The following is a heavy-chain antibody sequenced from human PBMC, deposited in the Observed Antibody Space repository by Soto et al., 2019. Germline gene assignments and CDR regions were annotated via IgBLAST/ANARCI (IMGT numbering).Heavy chain of an antibody. Sequence: LSLTCTVSGGSISSSSYYWGWIRQPPGKGLEWIGSIFYSGSTYYNPSLKSRVTISVDTSKNQFSLKLSSVTAADTAVYYCARLGAYYQSLDPWGPGTLVTVSS. CDR3: ARLGAYYQSLDP. J-gene: IGHJ5*02. CDR1: GGSISSSSYY. D-gene: IGHD2-21*01. V-gene: IGHV4-39*01. CDR2: IFYSGST.